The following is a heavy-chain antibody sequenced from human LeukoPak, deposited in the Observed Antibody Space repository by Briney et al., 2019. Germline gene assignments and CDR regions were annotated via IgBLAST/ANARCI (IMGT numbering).Heavy chain of an antibody. CDR2: ISYDGSNK. D-gene: IGHD3-22*01. Sequence: GGSLRLSCAASGFTFSSYAMHWVRQAPGKGLEWVAVISYDGSNKYYADSVKGRFTISRDNSKNTLYLQMNSLRAEDTAVYYCARDWYYYDSSGYYHFYYHYYGMDVWGQGTTVTVSS. CDR1: GFTFSSYA. J-gene: IGHJ6*02. CDR3: ARDWYYYDSSGYYHFYYHYYGMDV. V-gene: IGHV3-30-3*01.